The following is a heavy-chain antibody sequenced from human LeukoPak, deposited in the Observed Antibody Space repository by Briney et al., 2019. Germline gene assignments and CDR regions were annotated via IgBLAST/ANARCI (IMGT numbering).Heavy chain of an antibody. CDR2: ISSSGSTI. D-gene: IGHD5-24*01. CDR3: ARIRRDGYILSYYYYGMDV. V-gene: IGHV3-11*01. J-gene: IGHJ6*02. CDR1: GFSFSDYH. Sequence: VGSLRLSCAASGFSFSDYHMNWIRQAPGKGLEWISYISSSGSTIYYADSVKGRFTISRDNAKNSLYLQMNSLRAEDTGVYYCARIRRDGYILSYYYYGMDVWGQGTTVTVSS.